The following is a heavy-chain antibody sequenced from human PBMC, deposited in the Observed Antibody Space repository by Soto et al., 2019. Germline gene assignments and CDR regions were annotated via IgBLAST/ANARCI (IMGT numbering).Heavy chain of an antibody. D-gene: IGHD6-6*01. V-gene: IGHV4-59*01. Sequence: SETLSLTCTVSGGSISSYYWSWIRQPPGKGLEWIGYIYYSGSTNYNPSLKSRVTISVDTSKNQFSLKLSSVTAADTAVYYCAREGQLGKSHNWFDPWGQGTLVTVSS. CDR3: AREGQLGKSHNWFDP. J-gene: IGHJ5*02. CDR1: GGSISSYY. CDR2: IYYSGST.